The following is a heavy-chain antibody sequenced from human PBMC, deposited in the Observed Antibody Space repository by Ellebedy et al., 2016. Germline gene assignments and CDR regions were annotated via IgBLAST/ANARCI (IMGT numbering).Heavy chain of an antibody. CDR1: GFTFSRHD. D-gene: IGHD2-15*01. V-gene: IGHV3-13*01. CDR2: IGTEGDT. J-gene: IGHJ5*02. CDR3: ARGVGSGWFDP. Sequence: GGSLRLSCAASGFTFSRHDMHWVRQVIGKGLEWVSSIGTEGDTHYLDSVKGQFTISRENAQNSLFLEMNHLGVGDTAVYYCARGVGSGWFDPWGQGTLVTVSS.